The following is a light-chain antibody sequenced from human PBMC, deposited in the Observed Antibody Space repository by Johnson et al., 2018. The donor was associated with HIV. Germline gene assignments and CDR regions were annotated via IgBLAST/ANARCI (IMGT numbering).Light chain of an antibody. Sequence: QSVLTQPPSVSAAPGQKVTISCSGSSSNIGNNYVSWYQQLPGTAPKLLIYENNKRPSGIPDRFSGSKSGTSATLGITGLPTGDEADYYCGTLDSSLSAGYVFGTGTKVTVL. V-gene: IGLV1-51*02. J-gene: IGLJ1*01. CDR2: ENN. CDR3: GTLDSSLSAGYV. CDR1: SSNIGNNY.